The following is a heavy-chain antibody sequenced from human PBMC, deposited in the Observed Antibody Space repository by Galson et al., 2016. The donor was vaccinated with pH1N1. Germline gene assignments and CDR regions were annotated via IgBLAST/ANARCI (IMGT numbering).Heavy chain of an antibody. CDR2: IIPIFGTT. V-gene: IGHV1-69*13. CDR3: ASQHTGSDRIYLYNAMDV. J-gene: IGHJ6*02. D-gene: IGHD5-12*01. CDR1: GGTFFNYA. Sequence: SVKVSCKASGGTFFNYAITWVRQAPGQGLEWMGGIIPIFGTTNYAQKFQGRVTITADESTSTAYLELSSLRSDDTAVDYCASQHTGSDRIYLYNAMDVWGQGTTVTVSS.